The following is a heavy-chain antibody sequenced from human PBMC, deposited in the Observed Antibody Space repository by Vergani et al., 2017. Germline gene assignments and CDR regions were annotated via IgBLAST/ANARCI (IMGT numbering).Heavy chain of an antibody. J-gene: IGHJ3*02. V-gene: IGHV4-61*02. Sequence: QAQLQESGPRLVKPSQTLSLTCSFSGGSLDIHSQTWGCIRQPAGEGLEWIGLIDVKGNSNFSPSLESRVTMSADASRGRLSLNLRSVTTSDTAVYYCVRVLHTSYILGSFDIWCQGIKVIVSS. D-gene: IGHD2-21*01. CDR3: VRVLHTSYILGSFDI. CDR2: IDVKGNS. CDR1: GGSLDIHSQT.